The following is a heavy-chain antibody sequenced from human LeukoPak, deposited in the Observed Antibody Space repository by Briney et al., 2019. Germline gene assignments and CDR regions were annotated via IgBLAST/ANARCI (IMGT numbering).Heavy chain of an antibody. J-gene: IGHJ4*02. V-gene: IGHV3-23*01. CDR2: ISGSGGST. CDR3: AKDITGTTPGY. Sequence: GGSLRLSCAASGFTFSSYGMHWVRQAPGKGLEWVSAISGSGGSTYYADSVKGRFTISRDNSKNTLYLQMNSLRAEDTAVYYCAKDITGTTPGYWGQGTLVTVSS. D-gene: IGHD1-1*01. CDR1: GFTFSSYG.